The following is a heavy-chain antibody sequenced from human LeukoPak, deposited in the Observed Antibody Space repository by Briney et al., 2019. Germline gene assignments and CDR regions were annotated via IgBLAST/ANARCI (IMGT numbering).Heavy chain of an antibody. CDR1: GYSFTSYW. CDR3: ARSSNYYDSSGYPFDY. V-gene: IGHV5-51*01. J-gene: IGHJ4*02. Sequence: GESLKISCKGSGYSFTSYWIGWVRQMPGKGLEWMGIIYPGDSDTRYSPSFQGQVTISADKSISTAYLQWSSLKASDTAMYYCARSSNYYDSSGYPFDYWGQGTLVTASS. D-gene: IGHD3-22*01. CDR2: IYPGDSDT.